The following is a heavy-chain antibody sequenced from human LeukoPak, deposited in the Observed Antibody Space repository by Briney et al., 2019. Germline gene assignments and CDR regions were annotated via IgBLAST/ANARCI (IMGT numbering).Heavy chain of an antibody. J-gene: IGHJ6*02. D-gene: IGHD2-21*01. V-gene: IGHV3-23*01. CDR1: GFTFSSYA. CDR2: ISGSGGST. CDR3: AKDRVALAVIPYMDV. Sequence: GGSLRLSCAASGFTFSSYAMSWVRQAPREGLEWVSAISGSGGSTYYADSVKGRFTISRDNSKNTLYLQMNSLRAEDTAVYYCAKDRVALAVIPYMDVWGQGTTVTVSS.